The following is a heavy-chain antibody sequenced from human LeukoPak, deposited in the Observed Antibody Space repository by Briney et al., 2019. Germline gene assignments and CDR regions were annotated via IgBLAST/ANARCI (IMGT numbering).Heavy chain of an antibody. CDR3: AREDGYSSSWYSDY. D-gene: IGHD6-13*01. V-gene: IGHV3-11*05. CDR1: GFTFSDCY. Sequence: GGSLRLSCAASGFTFSDCYMSWISQAPGKGLEWVSDISSTSIYTNYADSVKGRFTISRDNAKNSLYLQMNSLRAEDTAVYYCAREDGYSSSWYSDYWGQGTLVTVSS. J-gene: IGHJ4*02. CDR2: ISSTSIYT.